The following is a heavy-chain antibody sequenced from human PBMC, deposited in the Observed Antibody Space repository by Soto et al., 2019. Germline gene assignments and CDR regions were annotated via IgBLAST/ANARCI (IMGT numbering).Heavy chain of an antibody. D-gene: IGHD4-17*01. CDR2: IYPGGST. Sequence: EVQLVESGGGLVQPGGSLRLSCEASGLTASTNSMTWVRQAPGKGLEWVSLIYPGGSTYYADSVKARFTISRDNSKNTLYLQMNSLRAEDTAVYYCARDRDYFSAFDIWGQGTMVTVSS. J-gene: IGHJ3*02. CDR3: ARDRDYFSAFDI. CDR1: GLTASTNS. V-gene: IGHV3-66*01.